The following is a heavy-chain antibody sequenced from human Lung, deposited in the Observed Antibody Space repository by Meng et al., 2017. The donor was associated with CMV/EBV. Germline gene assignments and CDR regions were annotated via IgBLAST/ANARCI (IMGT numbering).Heavy chain of an antibody. CDR3: ASFPPPGKQWLVTDY. Sequence: VRLKESVPGLGKPSGTLSLTCAVSGGSISRSNWWSWVRQPPGKGLEWIGEIYHSGSTNHNPSLKSRVTISVDKSKNQFSLKLSSVTAADTAVYYCASFPPPGKQWLVTDYWGQGTLVTVSS. V-gene: IGHV4-4*02. J-gene: IGHJ4*02. CDR2: IYHSGST. CDR1: GGSISRSNW. D-gene: IGHD6-19*01.